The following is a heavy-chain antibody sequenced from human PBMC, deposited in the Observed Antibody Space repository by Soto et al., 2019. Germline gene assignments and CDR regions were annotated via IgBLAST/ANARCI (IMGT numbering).Heavy chain of an antibody. D-gene: IGHD6-13*01. J-gene: IGHJ4*02. CDR3: VKDLTDSSSGYYFDY. V-gene: IGHV3-23*01. CDR1: GFTFSIYA. CDR2: ISGSGGST. Sequence: PGGSLRLSCAASGFTFSIYAMTWVRQAPGKGLEWVSAISGSGGSTYYADSVKGRFTISRDNCKNALYLEMNRLRDEDTAVYYCVKDLTDSSSGYYFDYRGQGTLVTVSS.